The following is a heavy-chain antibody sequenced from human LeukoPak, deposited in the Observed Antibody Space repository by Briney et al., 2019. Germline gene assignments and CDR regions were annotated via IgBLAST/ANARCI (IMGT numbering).Heavy chain of an antibody. J-gene: IGHJ4*02. CDR3: ARDPYGSGDGYFDY. V-gene: IGHV3-21*01. Sequence: PGGSLRLSCAASGFTFSDYDMNWVRQAPGKGLEWVSSISSSSIYVSYADSVKGRYTISRDNSKNTLYLQMSSLRAEDTAVYYCARDPYGSGDGYFDYWGQGTLVTVSS. CDR2: ISSSSIYV. CDR1: GFTFSDYD. D-gene: IGHD3-10*01.